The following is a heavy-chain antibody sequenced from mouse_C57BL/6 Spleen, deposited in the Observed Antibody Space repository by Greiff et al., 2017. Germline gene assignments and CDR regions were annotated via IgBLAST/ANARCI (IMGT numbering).Heavy chain of an antibody. J-gene: IGHJ4*01. CDR1: GYTFTDYN. D-gene: IGHD1-1*01. V-gene: IGHV1-22*01. CDR2: INPNNGGT. Sequence: EVQLQQSGPELVKPGASVKMSCKASGYTFTDYNMHWVKQSHGKSLEWIGYINPNNGGTSYNQKFKGKATLTVNKSSSTAYMELRSLTSEDSAVYYCATQITTVVADYAMDYWGQGTSVTVSA. CDR3: ATQITTVVADYAMDY.